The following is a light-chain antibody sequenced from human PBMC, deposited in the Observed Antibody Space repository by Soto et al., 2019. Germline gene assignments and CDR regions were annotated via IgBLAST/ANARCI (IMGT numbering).Light chain of an antibody. CDR3: QHYNSYSEA. J-gene: IGKJ1*01. Sequence: DLQMTQSPSTLSGSVGDRVTITCRASQTISSWLAWYQQKPGKAPKLLIYKASTLKSGVPSRFSGSGSGTEFTLTISSRQPDDFATYYCQHYNSYSEAVGQGTKVELK. V-gene: IGKV1-5*03. CDR2: KAS. CDR1: QTISSW.